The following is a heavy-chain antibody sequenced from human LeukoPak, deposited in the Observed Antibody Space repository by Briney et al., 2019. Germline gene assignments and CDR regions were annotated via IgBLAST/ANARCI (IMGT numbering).Heavy chain of an antibody. D-gene: IGHD5-18*01. Sequence: PGGSLRLSCEASGFSFNNAWMTWVRQAPGKGLQWVGRIRAKTNGGTTDYTAPVKGRFIISRDDSQSTLYLQMNSLKTEDTAVYYCTTSDTAMAVYYYYMDVWGKGTTVTISS. J-gene: IGHJ6*03. V-gene: IGHV3-15*01. CDR1: GFSFNNAW. CDR2: IRAKTNGGTT. CDR3: TTSDTAMAVYYYYMDV.